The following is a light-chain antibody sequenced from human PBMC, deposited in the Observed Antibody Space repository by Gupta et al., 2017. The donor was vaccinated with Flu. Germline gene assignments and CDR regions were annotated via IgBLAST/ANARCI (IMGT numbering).Light chain of an antibody. CDR1: SSDVGGYNN. Sequence: QSALTQSAPVSGSPGQSITISCTGTSSDVGGYNNVSWYQQHPGKAPQLMIYEVSNRPPGVSNRFSGSKSDNAATLTISGLQAEDEADYYCSSYTSSSSLYVFGTGTKVTVL. CDR3: SSYTSSSSLYV. V-gene: IGLV2-14*01. CDR2: EVS. J-gene: IGLJ1*01.